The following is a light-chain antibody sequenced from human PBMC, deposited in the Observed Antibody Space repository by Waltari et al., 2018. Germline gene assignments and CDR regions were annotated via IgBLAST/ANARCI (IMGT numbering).Light chain of an antibody. Sequence: EIVLTQSPGTLSLSPGERATLSCRASQSITSNYLAWYQQRPGQAPRLLIYDASTRATGIPDRFSGSGSGTDFTLTISRLEPEDFAVYYCQQCGRSLYTFAQGTTLEIK. CDR3: QQCGRSLYT. V-gene: IGKV3-20*01. CDR1: QSITSNY. CDR2: DAS. J-gene: IGKJ2*01.